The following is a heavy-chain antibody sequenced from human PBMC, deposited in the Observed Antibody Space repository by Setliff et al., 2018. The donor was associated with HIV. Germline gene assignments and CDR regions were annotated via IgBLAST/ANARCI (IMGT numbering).Heavy chain of an antibody. V-gene: IGHV1-69-2*01. D-gene: IGHD3-10*01. J-gene: IGHJ4*02. CDR3: STNKWPMLRGVTDFDH. Sequence: ASVKVSCKASGYTFADHFMYWVQQAPGKGLVYMGRVDPENGKTIYAEKFQGRLTLTADTSTDTGYMELSSLTSHDTALYYCSTNKWPMLRGVTDFDHWGPGTLVTVSS. CDR1: GYTFADHF. CDR2: VDPENGKT.